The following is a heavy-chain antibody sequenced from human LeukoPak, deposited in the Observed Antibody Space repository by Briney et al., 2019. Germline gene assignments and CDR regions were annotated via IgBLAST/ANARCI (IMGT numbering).Heavy chain of an antibody. Sequence: NPSETLSLTCTVSGDSISSSSSHWGWIRQPPGKGLEWIGSIYYSGSAYYNPSLKSRVTISVDTSKNQFSLKLSSVTAADTAVYYCARLTLDSSGYYYEYYFDYWGQGTLVTVSS. D-gene: IGHD3-22*01. CDR2: IYYSGSA. J-gene: IGHJ4*02. V-gene: IGHV4-39*07. CDR3: ARLTLDSSGYYYEYYFDY. CDR1: GDSISSSSSH.